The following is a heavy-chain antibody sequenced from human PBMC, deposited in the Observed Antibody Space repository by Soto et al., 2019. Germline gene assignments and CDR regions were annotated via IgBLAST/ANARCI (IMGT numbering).Heavy chain of an antibody. CDR1: GYSISSGYY. Sequence: PSETLSLTCAVSGYSISSGYYWGWIRQPPGKGLEWIGNIYHGGSPYYNPSLRSRVTISVDTSKNQFSLKLSSVTAADTAVYYCARDTAQGANTKVYYYGMDVWGQGTTVTVSS. CDR3: ARDTAQGANTKVYYYGMDV. V-gene: IGHV4-38-2*02. J-gene: IGHJ6*02. D-gene: IGHD1-26*01. CDR2: IYHGGSP.